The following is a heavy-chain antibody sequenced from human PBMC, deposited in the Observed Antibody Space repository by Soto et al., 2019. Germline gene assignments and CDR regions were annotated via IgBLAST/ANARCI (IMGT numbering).Heavy chain of an antibody. D-gene: IGHD2-2*02. CDR1: GFTFGSYA. CDR3: ARDSKPAAISNWFDP. V-gene: IGHV3-30-3*01. J-gene: IGHJ5*02. CDR2: ISYDGSNK. Sequence: GGSLRLSCAASGFTFGSYAMHWVRQAPGKGLEWVAVISYDGSNKYYADSVKGRFTISRDNSKNTLYLQMNGLRAEDTAVYYCARDSKPAAISNWFDPWGQGTLVTVSS.